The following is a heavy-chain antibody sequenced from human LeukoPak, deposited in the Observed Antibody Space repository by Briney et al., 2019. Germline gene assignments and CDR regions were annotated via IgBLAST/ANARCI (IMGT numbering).Heavy chain of an antibody. CDR2: FDPEDGET. Sequence: GASVKVSCKVSGYTLTELSMHWVRQAPGKGLEWMGGFDPEDGETIYAQKFQGRVTMTEDTSTDTAYMELSSLRSEDTAVYYCATDLALTYYYDSTGFQNWGQGTLVTVSS. CDR1: GYTLTELS. CDR3: ATDLALTYYYDSTGFQN. D-gene: IGHD3-22*01. J-gene: IGHJ1*01. V-gene: IGHV1-24*01.